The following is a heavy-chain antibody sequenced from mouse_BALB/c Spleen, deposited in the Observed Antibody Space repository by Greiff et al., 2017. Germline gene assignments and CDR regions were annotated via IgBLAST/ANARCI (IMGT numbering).Heavy chain of an antibody. CDR3: ASYYYGSSEVDY. CDR1: GFNIKDTY. CDR2: IDPANGNT. J-gene: IGHJ2*01. D-gene: IGHD1-1*01. Sequence: VQLKESGAELVRSGASVKLSCTASGFNIKDTYMHWVKQRPEQGLEWIGRIDPANGNTKYDPKFQGKATITADTSSNTAYLQLSSLTSEDTAVYYCASYYYGSSEVDYWGQGTTLTVSS. V-gene: IGHV14-3*02.